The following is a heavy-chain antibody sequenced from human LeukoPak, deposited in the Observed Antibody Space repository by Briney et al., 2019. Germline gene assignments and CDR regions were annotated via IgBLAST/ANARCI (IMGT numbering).Heavy chain of an antibody. J-gene: IGHJ4*02. V-gene: IGHV3-53*01. CDR1: GFTVSSNY. CDR2: IYSGGST. CDR3: ARVGVLLWFGELPYLFDY. Sequence: PGGSLRLSCAASGFTVSSNYMSWVRQAPGKGLEWVSVIYSGGSTYYADSVKGRFTISRDNSKNTLYLQMNSLRAEDTAVYYCARVGVLLWFGELPYLFDYWGQGTLVTVSS. D-gene: IGHD3-10*01.